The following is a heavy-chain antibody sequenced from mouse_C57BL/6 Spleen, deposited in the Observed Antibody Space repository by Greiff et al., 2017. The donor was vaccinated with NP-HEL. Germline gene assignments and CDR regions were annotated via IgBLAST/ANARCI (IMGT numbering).Heavy chain of an antibody. D-gene: IGHD1-1*01. CDR2: INPYNGGT. V-gene: IGHV1-19*01. J-gene: IGHJ4*01. Sequence: EVQLQQSGPVLVKPGASVKMSCKASGYTFTDYYMNWVKQSHGKSLEWIGVINPYNGGTSYNQKFKGKATLTVDKSSSTAYMELNSLTSEDSAVYYWARSTYGSSRSYAMDYWGQGTSVTVSS. CDR3: ARSTYGSSRSYAMDY. CDR1: GYTFTDYY.